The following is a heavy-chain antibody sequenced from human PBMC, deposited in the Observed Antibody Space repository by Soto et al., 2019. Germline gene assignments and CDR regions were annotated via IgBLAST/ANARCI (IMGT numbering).Heavy chain of an antibody. D-gene: IGHD6-13*01. Sequence: TLSLTCAVSGGSISSGGYSWSWIRQPPGKGLEWIGYIYHSGSTYYNPSLKSRVTISVDRSKNQFPLKLSSVTAADTAVYYCARDGAAAGTGNWFDPWGQGTLVTVSS. J-gene: IGHJ5*02. CDR2: IYHSGST. CDR3: ARDGAAAGTGNWFDP. V-gene: IGHV4-30-2*01. CDR1: GGSISSGGYS.